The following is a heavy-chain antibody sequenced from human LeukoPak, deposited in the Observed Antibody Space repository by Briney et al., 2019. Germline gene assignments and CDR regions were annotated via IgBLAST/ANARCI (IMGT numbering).Heavy chain of an antibody. Sequence: GGSLRFSCAASGFTFRSYSMNWVRRAPGKGLEWVSAIYSGGSTYYADSVKGRFTISRDNSKNQLYLRMNSLTAEDTAVYCCAREGRVWAGYYYLDVWGKGTRSPSP. J-gene: IGHJ6*03. D-gene: IGHD3-16*01. CDR2: IYSGGST. CDR1: GFTFRSYS. V-gene: IGHV3-53*01. CDR3: AREGRVWAGYYYLDV.